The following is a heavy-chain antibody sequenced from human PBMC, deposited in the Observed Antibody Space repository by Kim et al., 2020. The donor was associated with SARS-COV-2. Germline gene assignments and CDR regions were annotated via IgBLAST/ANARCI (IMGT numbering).Heavy chain of an antibody. V-gene: IGHV3-23*01. Sequence: SWKGRFTISRDHSKNTLYLQMTSLRAEETAVYYGAKWGGDYGYYYYGMDVWGQGTTVTVSS. D-gene: IGHD4-17*01. CDR3: AKWGGDYGYYYYGMDV. J-gene: IGHJ6*02.